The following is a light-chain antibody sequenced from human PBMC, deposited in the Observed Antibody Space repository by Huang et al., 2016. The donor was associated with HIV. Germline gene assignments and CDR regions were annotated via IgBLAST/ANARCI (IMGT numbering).Light chain of an antibody. V-gene: IGKV3D-20*01. J-gene: IGKJ3*01. CDR1: HTRGGNS. Sequence: IVLTQSPATLSLSPGERAALSCRASHTRGGNSLAWYQQKPGQAPRRLIYDASTRATGIPDRFGGGGSATDFTLTISRVEAEDFAVYFCQQYAASPLTFGPGTRVDIK. CDR3: QQYAASPLT. CDR2: DAS.